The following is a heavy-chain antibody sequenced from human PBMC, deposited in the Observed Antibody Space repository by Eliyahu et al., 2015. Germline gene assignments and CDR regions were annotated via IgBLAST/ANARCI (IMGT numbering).Heavy chain of an antibody. Sequence: EVQLLESGGGLVQPGGSLRLSCAASGFTFXXYAXSWVRQXPGKGLEWVSVISGSGGSTYYADSMKGRFTISRDNSNDTLYLQMNSLRAEDTAVYYCAREFADRYCTRTSCPIDYWGQGTLVTVSS. J-gene: IGHJ4*02. CDR3: AREFADRYCTRTSCPIDY. V-gene: IGHV3-23*01. CDR2: ISGSGGST. D-gene: IGHD2-2*01. CDR1: GFTFXXYA.